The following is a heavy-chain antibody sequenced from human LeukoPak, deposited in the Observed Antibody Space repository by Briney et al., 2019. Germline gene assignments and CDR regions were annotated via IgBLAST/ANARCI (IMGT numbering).Heavy chain of an antibody. V-gene: IGHV3-74*01. CDR1: GFTFSTYW. J-gene: IGHJ1*01. Sequence: GGSLRLSCAASGFTFSTYWMHWVRQAPGKGLVWVSRIKSDGKTNYADSVKGRFTISRDNAKNTVSLQMDSLRAEDTGVYYCARAPSEVGGYYPEYFRHWGQGTLVTVSS. CDR3: ARAPSEVGGYYPEYFRH. D-gene: IGHD3-22*01. CDR2: IKSDGKT.